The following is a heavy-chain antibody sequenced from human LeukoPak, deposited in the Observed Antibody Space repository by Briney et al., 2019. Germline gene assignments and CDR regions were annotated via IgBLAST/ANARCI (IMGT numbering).Heavy chain of an antibody. V-gene: IGHV5-51*01. CDR1: GYSFTTYW. Sequence: PGESLKISSKGSGYSFTTYWIAWVRQMPGKGLEWMGIIYPGDSDTRYSPSFQGQVTISADKPISTAYLHWNSLKASDTAMYYCARRLDHDAFDIWGQGTMVTVSS. CDR3: ARRLDHDAFDI. D-gene: IGHD3-9*01. CDR2: IYPGDSDT. J-gene: IGHJ3*02.